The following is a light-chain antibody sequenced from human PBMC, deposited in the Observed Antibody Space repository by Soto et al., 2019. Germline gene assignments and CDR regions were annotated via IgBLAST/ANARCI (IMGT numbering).Light chain of an antibody. CDR3: GSYTSSRIYV. CDR1: SXDVGGYNY. Sequence: QSALTQPASVSVSPGQSITISCTGTSXDVGGYNYVSWYQQHPGKAPKLMIYEVSNRPSGVSDRFSGSKSGNTASLTISGLQAEDEADYSCGSYTSSRIYVFGARTKVIVL. CDR2: EVS. J-gene: IGLJ1*01. V-gene: IGLV2-14*01.